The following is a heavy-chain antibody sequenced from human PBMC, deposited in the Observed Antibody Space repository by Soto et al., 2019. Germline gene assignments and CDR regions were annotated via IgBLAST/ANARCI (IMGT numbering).Heavy chain of an antibody. D-gene: IGHD2-2*01. Sequence: RLWYGAAECTCGVHGVRWVSQNPGKGLVWVSRINGDGSSTSYADSVKGRFIISRDNARNSLFLQMSSLRAEDTAVYYCARDPNLNCSGTACYVYWGHRTPVLVSS. CDR2: INGDGSST. CDR1: ECTCGVHG. V-gene: IGHV3-74*01. CDR3: ARDPNLNCSGTACYVY. J-gene: IGHJ4*01.